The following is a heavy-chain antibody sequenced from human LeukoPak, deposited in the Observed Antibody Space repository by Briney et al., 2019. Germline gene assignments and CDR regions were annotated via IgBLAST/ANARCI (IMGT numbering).Heavy chain of an antibody. J-gene: IGHJ6*02. CDR1: GFTFSSYD. Sequence: GGSLILSSAASGFTFSSYDMHWVRQARGKGLECVSAIGTAGDTYYPGSVKGRFTISRENAKNSLYLQMNSLRAGDTAVYYCARGGVSGWWKKNYYYGMDVWGQGTTVTVSS. CDR2: IGTAGDT. CDR3: ARGGVSGWWKKNYYYGMDV. D-gene: IGHD6-19*01. V-gene: IGHV3-13*01.